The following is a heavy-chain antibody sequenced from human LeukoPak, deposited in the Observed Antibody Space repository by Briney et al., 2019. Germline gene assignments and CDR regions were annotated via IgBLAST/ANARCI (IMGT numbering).Heavy chain of an antibody. CDR1: GGSMSDSIT. CDR3: AKVLTAAGLDL. Sequence: PSETLSLTCSVSGGSMSDSITWGWVRQPPGKGLEWHANIHDDGRTAPNPSLRSRLTISQDRSKNQFSLKVSSVTAADTAFYYCAKVLTAAGLDLWGQGILVTVSS. D-gene: IGHD6-25*01. J-gene: IGHJ5*02. V-gene: IGHV4/OR15-8*01. CDR2: IHDDGRT.